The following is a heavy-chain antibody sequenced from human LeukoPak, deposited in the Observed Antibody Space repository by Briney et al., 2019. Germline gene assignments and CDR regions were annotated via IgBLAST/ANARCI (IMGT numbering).Heavy chain of an antibody. CDR2: MSPNRSNT. D-gene: IGHD6-19*01. V-gene: IGHV1-8*01. CDR1: GYTFTSYG. J-gene: IGHJ5*01. CDR3: ARGRLPAAGSSEP. Sequence: SVKVSCKASGYTFTSYGINWVRQATGQGLEWMGCMSPNRSNTCYAQNVQGRFTMTRNTSKNTAYLQMSSLRSEDTAVYYCARGRLPAAGSSEPWGQGTLVTVSS.